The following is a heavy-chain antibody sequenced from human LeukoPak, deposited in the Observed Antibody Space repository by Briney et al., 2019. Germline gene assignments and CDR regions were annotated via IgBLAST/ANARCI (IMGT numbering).Heavy chain of an antibody. D-gene: IGHD6-13*01. V-gene: IGHV3-48*04. CDR1: GFTYSHYG. J-gene: IGHJ4*02. Sequence: QPGGTLRLSCVASGFTYSHYGMNWVRQAPGKGLEWVSYISSSGSTIYYADSVKGRFTISRDNAKNSLYLQMNSLRAEDTAVYYCARDSSSWYIAGFDYWGQGTLVTVSS. CDR3: ARDSSSWYIAGFDY. CDR2: ISSSGSTI.